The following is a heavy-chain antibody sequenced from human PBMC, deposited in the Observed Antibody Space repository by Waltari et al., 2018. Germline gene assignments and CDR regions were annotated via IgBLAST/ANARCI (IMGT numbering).Heavy chain of an antibody. CDR1: GSTFINHA. J-gene: IGHJ4*02. Sequence: EVQLLESGGDLVQPGGSLRPSCPASGSTFINHAINWVRLAPGTGLEWVSAITVGDDTYYADSVKGRFTISRDTSKDTVHLQMNGLRAEDTAVYYCATPFYNWDDPLHSWGQGTLVTVSS. V-gene: IGHV3-23*01. CDR2: ITVGDDT. D-gene: IGHD1-20*01. CDR3: ATPFYNWDDPLHS.